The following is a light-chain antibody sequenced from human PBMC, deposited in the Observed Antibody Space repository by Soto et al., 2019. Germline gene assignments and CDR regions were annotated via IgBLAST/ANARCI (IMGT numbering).Light chain of an antibody. CDR3: ATWDDSSNACV. CDR1: SSNIGSNT. Sequence: QSVLNQPPSASGTPGQSGTIYCSGSSSNIGSNTVNWYQRLPGTAHKLLIFSNSQRPSGVPDRLSGSKSDTSASLAISGLQSEGEADYYCATWDDSSNACVLGGGTKLTVL. CDR2: SNS. V-gene: IGLV1-44*01. J-gene: IGLJ3*02.